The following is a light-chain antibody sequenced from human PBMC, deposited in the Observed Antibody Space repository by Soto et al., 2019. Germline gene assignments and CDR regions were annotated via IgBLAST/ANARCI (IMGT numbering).Light chain of an antibody. Sequence: EILLTQSPDTLSLSPGERATLSCRASQSVRRSLSWYQQKLGQAPRLLIYDTSTRATGVPARFSGSGSGTDFTLTISSLEPQYSALYFCQQRSNWPPGCTFGQGTKLEI. J-gene: IGKJ2*02. CDR2: DTS. CDR3: QQRSNWPPGCT. CDR1: QSVRRS. V-gene: IGKV3-11*01.